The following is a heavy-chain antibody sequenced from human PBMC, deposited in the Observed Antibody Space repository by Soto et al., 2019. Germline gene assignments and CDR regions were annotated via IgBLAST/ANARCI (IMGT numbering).Heavy chain of an antibody. CDR2: AYYSGST. V-gene: IGHV4-59*01. Sequence: SETLSLTCTVSGGSISHYYWSWIRQSPGKGLEWIGCAYYSGSTDYNPSLKSRVTMSVDTSKNQVSLKLNSVTTADTAVYYCARDRSTYGGGGTGEVKENWFDPWGPGTLVTVSS. CDR1: GGSISHYY. D-gene: IGHD2-8*01. CDR3: ARDRSTYGGGGTGEVKENWFDP. J-gene: IGHJ5*02.